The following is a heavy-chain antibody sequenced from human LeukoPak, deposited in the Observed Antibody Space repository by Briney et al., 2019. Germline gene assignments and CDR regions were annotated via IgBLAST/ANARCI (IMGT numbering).Heavy chain of an antibody. J-gene: IGHJ3*02. CDR2: INHSGST. CDR3: ARDTYCSGGSCYYYAFDI. V-gene: IGHV4-34*01. D-gene: IGHD2-15*01. Sequence: SETLSLTCAVYGGSFSGYYWSWIRQPPGKGLEWIGEINHSGSTNYNPSLKSRVTIPVDTSKNQFSLKLSSVTAADTAVYYCARDTYCSGGSCYYYAFDIWGQGTMVTVSS. CDR1: GGSFSGYY.